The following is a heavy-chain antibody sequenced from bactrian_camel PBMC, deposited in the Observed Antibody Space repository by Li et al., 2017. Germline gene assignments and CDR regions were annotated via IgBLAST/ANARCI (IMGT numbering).Heavy chain of an antibody. J-gene: IGHJ4*01. CDR1: GATGSTYT. D-gene: IGHD5*01. CDR2: INVNGVNT. CDR3: TTSRNGLGLESAY. V-gene: IGHV3S40*01. Sequence: QLVESGGDLVRPGGSLRLSCAASGATGSTYTMSWFRQAPGTGLEWVSTINVNGVNTYYADSVKGRFTISRDNAKKIVYLQMNNLKTEDTAAYYCTTSRNGLGLESAYWGQGTQVTVS.